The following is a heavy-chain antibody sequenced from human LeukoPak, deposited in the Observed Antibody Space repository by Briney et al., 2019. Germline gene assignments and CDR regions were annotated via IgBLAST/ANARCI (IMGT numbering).Heavy chain of an antibody. D-gene: IGHD6-13*01. J-gene: IGHJ4*02. Sequence: PGGSLRLSCAASGFTFSSYAMSWVRQAPGKGLEWVSAISGSGDSTYYADSVKGRLTISRDNSKNTLYLQVNSLRAEDTAVYYCAKGTLATAGTRGDYWGQGTLVTVCS. V-gene: IGHV3-23*01. CDR1: GFTFSSYA. CDR3: AKGTLATAGTRGDY. CDR2: ISGSGDST.